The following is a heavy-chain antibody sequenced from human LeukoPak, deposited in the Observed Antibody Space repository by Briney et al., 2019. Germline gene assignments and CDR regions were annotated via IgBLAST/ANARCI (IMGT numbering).Heavy chain of an antibody. CDR3: ASLTTAEAFDI. V-gene: IGHV4-59*01. J-gene: IGHJ3*02. CDR2: IYYSGST. Sequence: SETLSLTCTVSGTSISSNYWSWIRQPPGKGLEWIGYIYYSGSTNYNPSLKSRVTISVDTSKNQFSLKLSSVTAADTAVYYCASLTTAEAFDIWGQGTMVTVSS. D-gene: IGHD3-22*01. CDR1: GTSISSNY.